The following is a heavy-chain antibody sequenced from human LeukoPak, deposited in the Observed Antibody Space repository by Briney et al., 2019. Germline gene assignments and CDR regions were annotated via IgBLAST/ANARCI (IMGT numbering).Heavy chain of an antibody. CDR3: ARAGYDSSGYGAFDI. V-gene: IGHV4-59*01. CDR2: IYYSGST. CDR1: GGSISSYY. Sequence: RTSETLSLTCTVSGGSISSYYWSWIRQPPGKGLEWIGYIYYSGSTNYNPSLKSRVTISVDTSKNQFSLKLSSVAAADTAVYYCARAGYDSSGYGAFDIWGQGTMVTVSS. J-gene: IGHJ3*02. D-gene: IGHD3-22*01.